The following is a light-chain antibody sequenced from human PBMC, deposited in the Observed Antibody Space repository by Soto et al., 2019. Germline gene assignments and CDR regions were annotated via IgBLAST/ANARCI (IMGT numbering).Light chain of an antibody. J-gene: IGLJ1*01. V-gene: IGLV7-46*01. Sequence: QAVVTQEPSLTVSPGGTVTLTCGSSTGAVTSGHFPCWLQQKPGQAPRTLIYDTSIKHSWTPARFSGSLLGGKAALTLSGAQPEDEAEYYCLLSYPGSCVFGTGTKLTVL. CDR2: DTS. CDR3: LLSYPGSCV. CDR1: TGAVTSGHF.